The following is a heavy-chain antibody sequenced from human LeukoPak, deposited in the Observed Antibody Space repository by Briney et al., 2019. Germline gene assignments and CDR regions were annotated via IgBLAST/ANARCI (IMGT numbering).Heavy chain of an antibody. D-gene: IGHD1-26*01. V-gene: IGHV1-46*01. CDR3: ARDNSVGDTAWWFDP. CDR1: GYTFTSYY. CDR2: INPSGSST. Sequence: ASVKVSCKASGYTFTSYYMHWVRHAPGQGLEWMGLINPSGSSTSYAQKFQGRLSLTRDMSTSTDYMELSSLRSEDTAVYYCARDNSVGDTAWWFDPWGQGTLVTVSS. J-gene: IGHJ5*02.